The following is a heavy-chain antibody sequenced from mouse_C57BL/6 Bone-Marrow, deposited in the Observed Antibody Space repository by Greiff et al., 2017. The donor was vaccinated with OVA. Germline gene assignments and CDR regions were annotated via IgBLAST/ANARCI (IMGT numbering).Heavy chain of an antibody. CDR1: GYTFTDYE. CDR3: TRYPGAY. J-gene: IGHJ3*01. V-gene: IGHV1-15*01. Sequence: VKVVESGAELVRPGASVTLSCKASGYTFTDYEMHWVKQTPVHGLEWIGAIDPETGGTAYNQKFKGKAILTADKSSSTAYMELRSLTSEDSAVYYCTRYPGAYWGQGTLVTVSA. CDR2: IDPETGGT.